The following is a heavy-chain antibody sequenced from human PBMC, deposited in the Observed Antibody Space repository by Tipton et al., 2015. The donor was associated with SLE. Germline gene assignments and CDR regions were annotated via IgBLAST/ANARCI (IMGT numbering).Heavy chain of an antibody. D-gene: IGHD1-1*01. CDR1: GGSVIGYY. Sequence: TLSLTCVVNGGSVIGYYWSWIRQPPGKGLEWIGEINHGGSTNYNSSLKSRVTISVDMSKNHFSLQLRSLSAADTAVYYCARLGHFHWNDIHFRVLRGRIDSWGQGTLVTVSP. J-gene: IGHJ4*02. CDR2: INHGGST. CDR3: ARLGHFHWNDIHFRVLRGRIDS. V-gene: IGHV4-34*01.